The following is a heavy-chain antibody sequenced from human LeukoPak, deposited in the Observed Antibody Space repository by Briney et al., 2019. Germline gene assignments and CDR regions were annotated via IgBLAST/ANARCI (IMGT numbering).Heavy chain of an antibody. V-gene: IGHV1-2*02. CDR2: INPNSGGT. J-gene: IGHJ4*02. CDR3: ARASGGSSWYRG. CDR1: AYTFTGYY. D-gene: IGHD6-13*01. Sequence: ASVKVSCKASAYTFTGYYMHWVRQAPGQGLEWMGWINPNSGGTNYAQKFQGRVNMTRDTSISTAYMELSRLRSDDTAVYYCARASGGSSWYRGWGQGTLVTVSS.